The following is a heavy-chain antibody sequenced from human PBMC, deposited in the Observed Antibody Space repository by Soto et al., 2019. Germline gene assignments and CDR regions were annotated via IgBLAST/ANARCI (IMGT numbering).Heavy chain of an antibody. D-gene: IGHD5-12*01. CDR3: GRGNPGGGYGPSTYYYYYMDV. V-gene: IGHV1-2*04. J-gene: IGHJ6*03. CDR1: GYTFTGYY. Sequence: ASVKVSCKASGYTFTGYYMHWVRQAPGQGLEWMGWINPNSGGTNYAQKFQGWVTMTRDTSISTAYMELSRLRSDDTAVYYCGRGNPGGGYGPSTYYYYYMDVWGKGTKVTVSS. CDR2: INPNSGGT.